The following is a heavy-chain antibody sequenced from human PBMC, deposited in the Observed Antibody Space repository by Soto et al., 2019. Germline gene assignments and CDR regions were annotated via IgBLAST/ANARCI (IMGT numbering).Heavy chain of an antibody. Sequence: QVLLQESGPGLVKPSETLSLTCTVSGGSIGNYYWSWIRQPPGKGLEWIGYIFSSGTTNYNPSLKSRVTISVDTSNNQFSLKVTSVTAADTAVYYCARGHLSQLVTAPFGPWGRGALVTVSS. CDR3: ARGHLSQLVTAPFGP. V-gene: IGHV4-59*01. CDR2: IFSSGTT. J-gene: IGHJ5*01. D-gene: IGHD1-1*01. CDR1: GGSIGNYY.